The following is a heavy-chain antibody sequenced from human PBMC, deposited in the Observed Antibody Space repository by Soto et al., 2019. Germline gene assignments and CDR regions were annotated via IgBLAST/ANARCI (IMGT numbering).Heavy chain of an antibody. V-gene: IGHV3-23*01. CDR1: GFTFSSYA. CDR3: AKGRRFYCSGGSCQGSAFDI. Sequence: WGSLRLFCAASGFTFSSYAMSWVRQAPGKGLEWVSAISGSGGSTYYADSVKGRFTISRDNSKNTLYLQMNSLRAEDTAVYYCAKGRRFYCSGGSCQGSAFDIWGQGTMVTVSS. D-gene: IGHD2-15*01. J-gene: IGHJ3*02. CDR2: ISGSGGST.